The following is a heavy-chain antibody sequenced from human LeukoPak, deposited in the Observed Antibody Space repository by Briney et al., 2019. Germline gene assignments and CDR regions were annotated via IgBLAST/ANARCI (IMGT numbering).Heavy chain of an antibody. Sequence: PSETLSLTCTVSGGSISSYYWSWIRQPAGKGLEWIGRIYTSGSTNYNPSLKSRVTMSVDTSKNQFSLKLSSVTAADTAVYYCAREGRSIFGVANKPFDYWRQGTLVTVSS. J-gene: IGHJ4*02. D-gene: IGHD3-3*01. CDR3: AREGRSIFGVANKPFDY. V-gene: IGHV4-4*07. CDR2: IYTSGST. CDR1: GGSISSYY.